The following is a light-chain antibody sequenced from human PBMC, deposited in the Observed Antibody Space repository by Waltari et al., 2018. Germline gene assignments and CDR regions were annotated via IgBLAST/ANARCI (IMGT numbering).Light chain of an antibody. Sequence: EIVLTQSPGTLSLSPGERATLSCRASQSVSNNYLAWYQQKPGQALRLLIFGASSRATGIPDRFSGSASGTDFTLTISRLEPEDFAVYYCQQYSTSPRYTFGQGTKLEIK. CDR3: QQYSTSPRYT. CDR1: QSVSNNY. J-gene: IGKJ2*01. CDR2: GAS. V-gene: IGKV3-20*01.